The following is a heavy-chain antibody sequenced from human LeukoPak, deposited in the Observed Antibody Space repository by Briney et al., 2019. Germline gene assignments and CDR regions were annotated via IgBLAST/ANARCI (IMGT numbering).Heavy chain of an antibody. D-gene: IGHD2-2*01. Sequence: SQTLSLTCAVSGGSISSGGYSWSWIRQPPGKGLEWIGYIYHSGSTYYNPSLKSRVTISVDRSKSQFSLKLSSVTAADTAVYYCARGAGCSSTSCYALYFQHWGQGTLVTVSS. CDR3: ARGAGCSSTSCYALYFQH. J-gene: IGHJ1*01. V-gene: IGHV4-30-2*01. CDR1: GGSISSGGYS. CDR2: IYHSGST.